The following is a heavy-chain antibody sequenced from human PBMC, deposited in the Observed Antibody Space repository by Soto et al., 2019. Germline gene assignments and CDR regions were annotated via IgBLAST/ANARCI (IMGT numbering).Heavy chain of an antibody. V-gene: IGHV3-15*07. CDR1: GFTFNNAW. CDR2: IKSLSNGGTI. Sequence: EVQLVESGGGLVKPGGSLRLSCAASGFTFNNAWMNWVRQAPGKGLEWVARIKSLSNGGTINYAAPVKGRFTISRDDSKNTLYLQMNSLKTEDTAVYYCTRDDTFDYWGQGTLVTVSS. CDR3: TRDDTFDY. D-gene: IGHD3-22*01. J-gene: IGHJ4*02.